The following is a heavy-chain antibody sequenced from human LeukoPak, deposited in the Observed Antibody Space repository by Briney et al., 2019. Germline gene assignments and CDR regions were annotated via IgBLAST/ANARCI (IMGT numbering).Heavy chain of an antibody. CDR3: TTERPDIVVVVAATGPTDY. CDR2: IKSKTDGGTT. CDR1: GFTFSNAW. J-gene: IGHJ4*02. D-gene: IGHD2-15*01. Sequence: PGGSLRLSCAASGFTFSNAWMSWVRQAPGKGLEWVGRIKSKTDGGTTDYAAPVKGRFTISRDDSKNTLYLQMNSLKTEDTAVYYCTTERPDIVVVVAATGPTDYWGQGTLVTVSS. V-gene: IGHV3-15*01.